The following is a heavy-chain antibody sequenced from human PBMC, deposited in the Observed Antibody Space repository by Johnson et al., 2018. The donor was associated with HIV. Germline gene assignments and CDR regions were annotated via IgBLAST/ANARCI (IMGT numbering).Heavy chain of an antibody. CDR1: GFTFSSYA. D-gene: IGHD3/OR15-3a*01. Sequence: VQLVESGGGLVQPGGSLRLSCAASGFTFSSYAMHWVRQAPGKGLEWVAVISYDGSNKYYADSVKGRFTVSRDNAKNTLYLQMNSLRAEDTAVYYCARDGLAANAFDTWGQGTAVTV. CDR3: ARDGLAANAFDT. CDR2: ISYDGSNK. J-gene: IGHJ3*02. V-gene: IGHV3-30*04.